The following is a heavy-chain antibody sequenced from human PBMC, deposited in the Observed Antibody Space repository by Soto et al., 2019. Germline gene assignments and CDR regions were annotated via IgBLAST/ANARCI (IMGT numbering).Heavy chain of an antibody. Sequence: PGGSLRLSCAASGFTFSTYAMSWVCQAPGKGLEWVSSISGSGDSAYYADSVKGRFTISRDNSKNTLYLQMNSLRAEDTAVFYCAKRSSATGDDPFDYWGQGTLVTVSS. CDR3: AKRSSATGDDPFDY. J-gene: IGHJ4*02. CDR1: GFTFSTYA. V-gene: IGHV3-23*01. CDR2: ISGSGDSA. D-gene: IGHD7-27*01.